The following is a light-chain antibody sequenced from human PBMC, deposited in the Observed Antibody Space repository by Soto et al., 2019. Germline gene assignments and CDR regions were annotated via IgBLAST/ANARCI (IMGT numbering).Light chain of an antibody. V-gene: IGKV3-20*01. CDR1: QSVSSNH. J-gene: IGKJ1*01. Sequence: EIVLTLSPGTLSLSPGERATLSCRASQSVSSNHLAWYQQKLAQAPRLLIYDASSRATGIPDRFSGSGSGTGFTLTISRLEPEDFAVYYCQQYGSSPGTFGQGTKVDI. CDR2: DAS. CDR3: QQYGSSPGT.